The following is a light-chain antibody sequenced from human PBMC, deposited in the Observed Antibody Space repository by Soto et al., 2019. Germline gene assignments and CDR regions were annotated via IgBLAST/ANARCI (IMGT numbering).Light chain of an antibody. CDR1: QGISSY. CDR2: AAS. J-gene: IGKJ4*01. Sequence: DIQLTQSPSFLSASVGDRVTITCRASQGISSYLAWYQQKPGKAPKLLIYAASTLQSGVPSRFSGSGSGTEFTLTISSLQPEDFTTYYWQQLNSYPLTFGGGTKVEMK. CDR3: QQLNSYPLT. V-gene: IGKV1-9*01.